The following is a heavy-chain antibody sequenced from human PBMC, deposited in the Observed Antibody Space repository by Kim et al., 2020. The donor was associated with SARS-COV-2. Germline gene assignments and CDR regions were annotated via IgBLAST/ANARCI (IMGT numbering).Heavy chain of an antibody. J-gene: IGHJ5*02. CDR1: GFTFSDYY. Sequence: GGSLRLSCAASGFTFSDYYMSWIRQAPGKGLEWVSYISSSGSTIYYADSVKGRFTISRDNAKNSLYLQMNSLRAEDTAVYYCARGTETFTIFGPSGGFDPWGQGTLVTVSS. D-gene: IGHD3-3*01. CDR3: ARGTETFTIFGPSGGFDP. CDR2: ISSSGSTI. V-gene: IGHV3-11*01.